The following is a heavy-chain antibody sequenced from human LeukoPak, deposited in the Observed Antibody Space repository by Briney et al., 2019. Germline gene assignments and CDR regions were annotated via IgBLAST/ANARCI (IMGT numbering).Heavy chain of an antibody. CDR2: IDPDPGDT. J-gene: IGHJ4*02. Sequence: GASVKVSCKPSGYTFIDHYLHWVRQAPGQGLESLGWIDPDPGDTNYPQKFQGRVTMSRDTTSSTAYMELNRLRSDDTAVYYCARAGHNSNSGGYDFWGLGTLVTVSS. CDR1: GYTFIDHY. D-gene: IGHD3-22*01. V-gene: IGHV1-2*02. CDR3: ARAGHNSNSGGYDF.